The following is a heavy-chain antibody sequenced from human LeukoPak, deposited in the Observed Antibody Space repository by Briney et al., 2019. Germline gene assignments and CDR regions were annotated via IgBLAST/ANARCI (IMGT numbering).Heavy chain of an antibody. Sequence: PGGSLRLSCAASGFTFSNYGMHWVRQAPGKGLEWVAVIWHDASNRYHADSVKGRFTISRDNSKNTLYLQMDSLRAEDSAVYYCARDQMISAAGLDYWGQGTLVTVSS. CDR3: ARDQMISAAGLDY. CDR2: IWHDASNR. CDR1: GFTFSNYG. J-gene: IGHJ4*02. D-gene: IGHD6-13*01. V-gene: IGHV3-33*01.